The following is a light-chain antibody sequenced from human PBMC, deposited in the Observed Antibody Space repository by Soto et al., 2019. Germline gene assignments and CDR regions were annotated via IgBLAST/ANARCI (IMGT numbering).Light chain of an antibody. CDR1: QSVNIY. Sequence: EIVLTQSPATLSLSPGERATLSCRTSQSVNIYLAWYQQKPGQAPRLLIYDASNRATGIPARFSGSGSGTDFTLTITSLGPADFAVYYCQQRVNWPLAFGQGTKVEIK. CDR3: QQRVNWPLA. J-gene: IGKJ1*01. V-gene: IGKV3-11*01. CDR2: DAS.